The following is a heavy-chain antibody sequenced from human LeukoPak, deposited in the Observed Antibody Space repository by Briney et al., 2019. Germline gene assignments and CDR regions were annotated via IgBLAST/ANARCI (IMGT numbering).Heavy chain of an antibody. CDR1: GFTFSSYS. V-gene: IGHV3-53*01. Sequence: GGSLRLSCAASGFTFSSYSMNWVRQAPGKGLEWVSVIYSGGTTNYADSVKGRFTISRDNSKNTLFLQMNSLRAEDTAVYYCARGGYSSSWYHFDYWGQGTLVTVSS. J-gene: IGHJ4*02. D-gene: IGHD6-13*01. CDR2: IYSGGTT. CDR3: ARGGYSSSWYHFDY.